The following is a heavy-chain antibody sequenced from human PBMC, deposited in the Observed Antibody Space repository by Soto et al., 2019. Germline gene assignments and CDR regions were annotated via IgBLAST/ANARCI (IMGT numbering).Heavy chain of an antibody. J-gene: IGHJ4*02. V-gene: IGHV4-30-4*01. CDR1: AGSIRSGDYY. CDR2: IDHSGSA. Sequence: QVQLQESGPGLVKPSQTLSHTCTVSAGSIRSGDYYWTWIHQPPGKGLEWIGYIDHSGSAYYNPSLKSRATISIDTSNNQFSLKMTSVTAADTAVYYCAGELGTFYFDHWGQGTLVTVSS. D-gene: IGHD7-27*01. CDR3: AGELGTFYFDH.